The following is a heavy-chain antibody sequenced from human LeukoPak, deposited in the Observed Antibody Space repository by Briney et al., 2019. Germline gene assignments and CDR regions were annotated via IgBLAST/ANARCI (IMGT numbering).Heavy chain of an antibody. CDR2: IYTSGTT. V-gene: IGHV4-4*07. J-gene: IGHJ4*02. D-gene: IGHD3-10*01. Sequence: SETLSLTCTVSGGSTTNYFRSWIRQPAGRGLEWIGHIYTSGTTHYNPSLKNRVTISLDTSKSQFSLQLNSVTAADSAVYYCARAEGSGSGAYTLDYWGQGILVTVSS. CDR1: GGSTTNYF. CDR3: ARAEGSGSGAYTLDY.